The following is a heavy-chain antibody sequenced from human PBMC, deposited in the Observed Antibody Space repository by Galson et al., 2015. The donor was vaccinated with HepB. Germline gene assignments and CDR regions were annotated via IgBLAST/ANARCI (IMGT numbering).Heavy chain of an antibody. CDR3: ARGSRGWIWFGEFLFDY. Sequence: SLRLSCAASGFTFNSYNMNWVRQAPGKGLEWVAVIWYDGSNKYYADSVKGRFTISRDNSKNTLYLQMNSLRAEDTAVYYCARGSRGWIWFGEFLFDYWGQGTLVTISS. CDR2: IWYDGSNK. D-gene: IGHD3-10*01. V-gene: IGHV3-33*08. J-gene: IGHJ4*02. CDR1: GFTFNSYN.